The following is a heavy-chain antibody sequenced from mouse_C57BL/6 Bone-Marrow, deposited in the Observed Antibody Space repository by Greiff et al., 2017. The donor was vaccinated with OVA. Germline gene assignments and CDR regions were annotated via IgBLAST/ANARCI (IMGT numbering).Heavy chain of an antibody. V-gene: IGHV14-4*01. Sequence: EVQLVESGAELVRPGASVKLSCTASGFNIKDDYMHWVKQRPEQGLEWIGWIDPENGDTEYASKFQGKATITADTSSNTAYLQRSSLTSEDTAVYYCTTDYGSPDYCDYWGQGTTLTVSS. CDR1: GFNIKDDY. CDR3: TTDYGSPDYCDY. J-gene: IGHJ2*01. CDR2: IDPENGDT. D-gene: IGHD1-1*01.